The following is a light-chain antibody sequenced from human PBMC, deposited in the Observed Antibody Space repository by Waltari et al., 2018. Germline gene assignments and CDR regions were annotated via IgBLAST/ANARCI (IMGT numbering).Light chain of an antibody. Sequence: ELVITQSPATMSVSPGESAPLSSRASQSISFNLAWYQQKPGQAPRLLIYGASTRASGIPARFSGSGSGTDFSLTISSLQSEDFAVYFCQQYNTGPPCTFGQGTKVEVK. J-gene: IGKJ1*01. V-gene: IGKV3-15*01. CDR1: QSISFN. CDR2: GAS. CDR3: QQYNTGPPCT.